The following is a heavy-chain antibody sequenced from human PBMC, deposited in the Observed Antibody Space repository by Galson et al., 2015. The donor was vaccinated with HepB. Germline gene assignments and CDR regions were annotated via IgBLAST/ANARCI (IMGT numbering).Heavy chain of an antibody. D-gene: IGHD2/OR15-2a*01. CDR2: INGRSGDI. V-gene: IGHV3-21*04. CDR1: GFTFSSSN. Sequence: SLRLSCAASGFTFSSSNMNWVRQVPGKGLEWVSFINGRSGDIYYTDSVKGRFTISRDNTKKSLFLQMNNLRAEDTAVYYCAKVDDRPDTTAYRPIDYWGQGTLVAVSS. J-gene: IGHJ4*02. CDR3: AKVDDRPDTTAYRPIDY.